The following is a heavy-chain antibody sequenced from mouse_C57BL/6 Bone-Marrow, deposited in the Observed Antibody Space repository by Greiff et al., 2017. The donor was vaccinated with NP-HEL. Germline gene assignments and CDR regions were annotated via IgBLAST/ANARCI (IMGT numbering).Heavy chain of an antibody. CDR1: GFNIKDDY. CDR3: TFAYYSPYYAIDY. CDR2: IDPENGDT. V-gene: IGHV14-4*01. J-gene: IGHJ4*01. D-gene: IGHD2-12*01. Sequence: EVKLMESGAELVRPGASVKLSCTASGFNIKDDYMHWVKQRPEQGLEWIGWIDPENGDTEYASKFQGKATITADTSSNTAYLQLSSLTSEDTAVYYCTFAYYSPYYAIDYWGQGTSVTVSS.